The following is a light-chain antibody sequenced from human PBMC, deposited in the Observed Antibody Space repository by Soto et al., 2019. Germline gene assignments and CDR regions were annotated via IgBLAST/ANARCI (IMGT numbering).Light chain of an antibody. V-gene: IGLV1-40*01. CDR3: SSYTSSSTLYV. J-gene: IGLJ1*01. CDR2: YNN. Sequence: QSVLTQPPSVSGAPGQRVTISCTGSSSNIGAGYDVHWYQQLPGTAPKLLIYYNNNRPSGVPDRFSGSKSGTSASLAITGLQAEDEADYYCSSYTSSSTLYVFGTGTKLTVL. CDR1: SSNIGAGYD.